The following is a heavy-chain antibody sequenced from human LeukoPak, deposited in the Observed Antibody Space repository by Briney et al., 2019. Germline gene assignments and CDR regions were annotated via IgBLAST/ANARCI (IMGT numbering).Heavy chain of an antibody. CDR2: ISYDGSNK. J-gene: IGHJ3*02. V-gene: IGHV3-30*18. Sequence: QPGRSLRLACAASGFTFSSYGMHWVRQAPGKGLEWVAVISYDGSNKYYADSVKGRFTISRDNSKNTLYLQMNSLRAEDTAVYYCAKESARYVDYAFDIWGQGTMVTVSS. CDR3: AKESARYVDYAFDI. CDR1: GFTFSSYG. D-gene: IGHD4-17*01.